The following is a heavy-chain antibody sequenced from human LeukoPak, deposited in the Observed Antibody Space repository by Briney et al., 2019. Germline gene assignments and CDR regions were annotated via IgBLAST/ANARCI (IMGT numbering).Heavy chain of an antibody. CDR2: IYYSGST. J-gene: IGHJ4*02. Sequence: PSETLSLTCTVSGSSISSSSYYWGWIRQPPGTGLEWMGSIYYSGSTYYNPSLKSRVTISADTSKNQFSLKLSSVTAADTAMYYCARQVAYCGGDCYPTTFDYWGQGTLVTVSS. D-gene: IGHD2-21*02. CDR3: ARQVAYCGGDCYPTTFDY. V-gene: IGHV4-39*01. CDR1: GSSISSSSYY.